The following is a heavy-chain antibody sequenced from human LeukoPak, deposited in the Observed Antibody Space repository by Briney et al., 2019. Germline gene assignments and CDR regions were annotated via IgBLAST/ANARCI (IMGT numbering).Heavy chain of an antibody. CDR3: AKRPAASGYYFDY. J-gene: IGHJ4*02. D-gene: IGHD2-2*01. CDR1: GFTFSSYA. Sequence: GGSLRLSCAASGFTFSSYAMSWVRQAPGKGLEWVSAISGSGGSTYYADSVKGRFTISRDNSKNPLYLQMNSLRAEDTAVYYCAKRPAASGYYFDYWGQGTLVTVSS. CDR2: ISGSGGST. V-gene: IGHV3-23*01.